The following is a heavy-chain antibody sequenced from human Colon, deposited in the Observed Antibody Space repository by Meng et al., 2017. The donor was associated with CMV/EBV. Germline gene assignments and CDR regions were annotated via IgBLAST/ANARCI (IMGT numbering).Heavy chain of an antibody. Sequence: GESLKISCVVSGITIQSHGLYWVRQAPGKGLEWVASISSDGIETSYADSVKGRFIISRDNSKNTQFLEMNNLKDEDTALYFCATGGGTQAAALGVFDFWGQGTLVTVS. J-gene: IGHJ4*02. CDR2: ISSDGIET. V-gene: IGHV3-33*07. CDR3: ATGGGTQAAALGVFDF. CDR1: GITIQSHG. D-gene: IGHD6-25*01.